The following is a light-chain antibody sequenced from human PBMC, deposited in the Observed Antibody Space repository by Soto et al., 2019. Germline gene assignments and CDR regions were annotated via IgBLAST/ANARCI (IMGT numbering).Light chain of an antibody. Sequence: EIVMTQSPATLSVSPGERATLSCRASQSVSSNLAWYQQKPGQAPRLLIYGASTRATGIPARFSGSGSGTEFTLIISRLEPEDFAVYYCQQYGSSPRTFGQGTKVEIK. CDR2: GAS. V-gene: IGKV3-15*01. CDR3: QQYGSSPRT. CDR1: QSVSSN. J-gene: IGKJ1*01.